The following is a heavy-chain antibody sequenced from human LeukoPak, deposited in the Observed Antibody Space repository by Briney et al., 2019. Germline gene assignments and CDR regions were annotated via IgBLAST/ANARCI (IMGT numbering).Heavy chain of an antibody. J-gene: IGHJ6*02. Sequence: ASAKVSCKASGYTFTSYGISWVRQAPGQGLEWMGWISAYNGNTNYAQKLQGRVTMTTDTSTSTAYMELRSLRSDDTAVYYCARVGRITIFGVYYYGMDVWGQGTTVTVSS. V-gene: IGHV1-18*01. CDR1: GYTFTSYG. CDR2: ISAYNGNT. D-gene: IGHD3-3*01. CDR3: ARVGRITIFGVYYYGMDV.